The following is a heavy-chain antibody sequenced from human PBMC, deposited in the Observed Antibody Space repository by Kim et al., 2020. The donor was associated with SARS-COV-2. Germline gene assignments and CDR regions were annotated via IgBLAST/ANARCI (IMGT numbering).Heavy chain of an antibody. Sequence: KFQGRVTITRETSASTAYMELSSLRSEDTAVYYCARDLAAAGTISNWFDPWGQGTLVTVSS. D-gene: IGHD6-13*01. J-gene: IGHJ5*02. CDR3: ARDLAAAGTISNWFDP. V-gene: IGHV1-3*01.